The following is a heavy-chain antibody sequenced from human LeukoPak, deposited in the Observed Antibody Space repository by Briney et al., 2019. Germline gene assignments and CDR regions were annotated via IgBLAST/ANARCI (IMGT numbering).Heavy chain of an antibody. CDR1: GYTFTGYY. D-gene: IGHD6-19*01. Sequence: ASVKVSCKASGYTFTGYYMHWVRQAPGQGLEWMGRINPNSGGTNYAQKFQGRVTMTRDTSISTAYMELSRLRSDDTAVYYCARPSSGWYNTDAFDIRGQGTMVTVSS. CDR3: ARPSSGWYNTDAFDI. CDR2: INPNSGGT. V-gene: IGHV1-2*06. J-gene: IGHJ3*02.